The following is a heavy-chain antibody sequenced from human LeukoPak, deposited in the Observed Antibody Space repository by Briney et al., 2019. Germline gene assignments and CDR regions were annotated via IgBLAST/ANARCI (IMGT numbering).Heavy chain of an antibody. CDR3: ARSSVAPREWLSVDF. Sequence: ASVKVSCKASGYTFTGYYMHWVRQAPGQGLEWMGRVNPNSGGTNYAQKFQGKVTMTRDTYISKDYMELRRLRSDDKDVYYCARSSVAPREWLSVDFWGQGTLVTVSS. D-gene: IGHD3-3*01. CDR1: GYTFTGYY. CDR2: VNPNSGGT. J-gene: IGHJ4*02. V-gene: IGHV1-2*05.